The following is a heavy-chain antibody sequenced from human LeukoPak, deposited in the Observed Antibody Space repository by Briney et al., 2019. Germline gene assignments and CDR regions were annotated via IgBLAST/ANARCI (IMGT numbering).Heavy chain of an antibody. V-gene: IGHV4-38-2*02. CDR1: GYSISSGYQ. CDR3: ARDPRWLTPDCTSTSCYENYFDH. J-gene: IGHJ4*02. D-gene: IGHD2-2*01. Sequence: TSETLSLTCGVSGYSISSGYQWAGIRPAPGKGLEGIGNIYHSGSAHYNPSLKRRVTISVETSKTQFSLNMYSVTAADTAVYYCARDPRWLTPDCTSTSCYENYFDHWGQGTLVTVSS. CDR2: IYHSGSA.